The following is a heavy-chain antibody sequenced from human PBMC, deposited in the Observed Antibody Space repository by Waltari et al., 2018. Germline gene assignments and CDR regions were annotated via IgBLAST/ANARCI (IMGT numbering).Heavy chain of an antibody. V-gene: IGHV4-34*01. J-gene: IGHJ4*02. CDR3: VSPNYYDSSGLTFDY. CDR1: GGSFSGYY. D-gene: IGHD3-22*01. Sequence: QVQLQQWGAGLLKPSETLSLTCAVYGGSFSGYYWSWIRQPPGKGLEWIGEINHSGSTNYNPSLKSRVTIAVDTSKNQFSLKLSSVTAADTAVYYCVSPNYYDSSGLTFDYWGQGTLVTVSS. CDR2: INHSGST.